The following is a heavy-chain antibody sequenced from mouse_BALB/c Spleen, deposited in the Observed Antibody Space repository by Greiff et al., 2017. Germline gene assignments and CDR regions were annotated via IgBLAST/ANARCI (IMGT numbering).Heavy chain of an antibody. CDR2: ISTYYGDA. Sequence: QVQLKESGAELVRPGVSVKISCKGSGYTFTDYSMHWVKQSHAKSLEWIGVISTYYGDASYNQKFKGKATMTVDKSSSTAYMELARLTSEDSAIYYCARPPNRYDEDYYAMDYWGQGTSVTVSS. D-gene: IGHD2-14*01. V-gene: IGHV1S137*01. CDR1: GYTFTDYS. J-gene: IGHJ4*01. CDR3: ARPPNRYDEDYYAMDY.